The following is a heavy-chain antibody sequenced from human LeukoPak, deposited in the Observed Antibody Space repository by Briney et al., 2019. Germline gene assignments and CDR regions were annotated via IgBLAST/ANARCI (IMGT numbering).Heavy chain of an antibody. J-gene: IGHJ4*02. Sequence: GGSLRLSCAASGFTFSSYEMNWVRPAPGKGLEWVSYISSSGSTIYYADSVKGRFTISRDNAKNSLYLQMNSLRAEDTAVYYCARDSSGYYPYYFDYWGQGTLVTVSS. V-gene: IGHV3-48*03. CDR1: GFTFSSYE. CDR2: ISSSGSTI. CDR3: ARDSSGYYPYYFDY. D-gene: IGHD3-22*01.